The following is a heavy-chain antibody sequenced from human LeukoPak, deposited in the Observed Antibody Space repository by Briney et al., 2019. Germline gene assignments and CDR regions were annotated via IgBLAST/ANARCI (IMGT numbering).Heavy chain of an antibody. V-gene: IGHV3-23*01. J-gene: IGHJ4*02. CDR1: GFTFSSYA. CDR3: AKDPRRNYYDSSGYLVY. Sequence: GGSLRLSCAASGFTFSSYAMNWVRQAPGKGLKWVSAISSSGGSTYYADSVKGRFTISRDNSKSTLYLQMNSLRAEDTAVYYCAKDPRRNYYDSSGYLVYWGQGTLVTVSS. D-gene: IGHD3-22*01. CDR2: ISSSGGST.